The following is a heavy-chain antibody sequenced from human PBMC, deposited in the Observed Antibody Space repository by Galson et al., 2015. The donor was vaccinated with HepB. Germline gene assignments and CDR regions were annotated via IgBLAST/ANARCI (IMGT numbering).Heavy chain of an antibody. D-gene: IGHD6-13*01. J-gene: IGHJ4*02. Sequence: SLRLSCAASGFTFSSYGMHWVRQAPGKGLEWVAVISYDGSNKYYADSVKGRSTISRDNSKNTLYLQMNSLRAEDTAVYYCAKDLAVFPPGGTAATDSDYWGQGTLVTVSS. CDR2: ISYDGSNK. CDR3: AKDLAVFPPGGTAATDSDY. V-gene: IGHV3-30*18. CDR1: GFTFSSYG.